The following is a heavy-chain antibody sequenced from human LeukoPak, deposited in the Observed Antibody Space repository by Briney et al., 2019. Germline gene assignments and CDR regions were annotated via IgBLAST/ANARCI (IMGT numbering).Heavy chain of an antibody. CDR3: AAEFCGGGRCYTGHSGHDY. Sequence: GGSLRLSCAASGLSFSTYTMHWVRQAPDKGLEWVAVISFDGNYKFYADSVKGRFTISRDSSRNTLYLQMNSLRAEDTAVYYCAAEFCGGGRCYTGHSGHDYWGQGTLVTVSS. V-gene: IGHV3-30-3*01. CDR2: ISFDGNYK. D-gene: IGHD2-15*01. J-gene: IGHJ4*02. CDR1: GLSFSTYT.